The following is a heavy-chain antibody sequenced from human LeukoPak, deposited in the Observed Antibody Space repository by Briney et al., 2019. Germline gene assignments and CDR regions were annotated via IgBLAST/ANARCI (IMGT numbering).Heavy chain of an antibody. CDR3: ARGQRPQYTSTWDNWLDP. CDR1: GFPFSSYE. D-gene: IGHD2-2*01. J-gene: IGHJ5*02. Sequence: GGSLRLSCAASGFPFSSYEMNWVRPAPGKGLQWVSYISSSGNKIYYAASVKGRFTISRDNAKNSLYLQIDSLRAEDTAVCYCARGQRPQYTSTWDNWLDPWGQGTQVTVSS. V-gene: IGHV3-48*03. CDR2: ISSSGNKI.